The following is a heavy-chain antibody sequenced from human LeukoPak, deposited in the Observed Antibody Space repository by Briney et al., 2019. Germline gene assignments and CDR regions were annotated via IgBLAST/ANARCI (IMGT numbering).Heavy chain of an antibody. J-gene: IGHJ3*02. CDR3: AREQAKIVVVNDAFDI. Sequence: PSETLSLTCTVSGGSINSYYWSWIRQPAGKGLEWIGRIYTSGSTNYNPSLKSRVTMSVDTPKNQFSLKLSSVTAADTAVYYCAREQAKIVVVNDAFDIWGQGTMVTVSS. CDR2: IYTSGST. CDR1: GGSINSYY. D-gene: IGHD3-22*01. V-gene: IGHV4-4*07.